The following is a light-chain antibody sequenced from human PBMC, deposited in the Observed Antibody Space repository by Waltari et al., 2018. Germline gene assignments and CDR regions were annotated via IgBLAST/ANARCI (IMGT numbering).Light chain of an antibody. J-gene: IGLJ2*01. CDR2: DNN. CDR1: RPKIGKNY. CDR3: GTWDSSLSAVV. V-gene: IGLV1-51*01. Sequence: QSVLTQPPSVSAAPGQRVTIPCSGNRPKIGKNYVTWHQQLPGTAPKLLIYDNNKRPSGIPDRFSGSKSGTSATLGITGLQTGDEADYYCGTWDSSLSAVVFGGGTKLTVL.